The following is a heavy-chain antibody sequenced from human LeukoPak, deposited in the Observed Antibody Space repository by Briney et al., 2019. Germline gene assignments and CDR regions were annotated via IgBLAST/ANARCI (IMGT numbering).Heavy chain of an antibody. V-gene: IGHV3-66*01. CDR1: GFTVSSNY. J-gene: IGHJ4*02. D-gene: IGHD3-16*01. CDR2: IYSGGST. CDR3: ARDKDGGAPLDYLDY. Sequence: GGSLRLSCAASGFTVSSNYMSWVRQSPGQGLEWVSVIYSGGSTYYADSVKGRFTISRDNSKNTLYLQMNSLRAEDTAVYYCARDKDGGAPLDYLDYWGQGTLVTVSS.